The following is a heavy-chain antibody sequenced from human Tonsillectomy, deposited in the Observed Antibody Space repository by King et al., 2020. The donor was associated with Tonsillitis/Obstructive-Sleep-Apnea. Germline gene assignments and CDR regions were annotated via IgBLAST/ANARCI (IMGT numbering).Heavy chain of an antibody. Sequence: VQLVESGAEVKKPGASVKVSCQASGYTFTSYGISWVRQAPGQGLEWMGWISAYNGKTNYAQKPQGRGTMNTDTSTSTAYMELRSLRSDDTAVYYCAGGPHSGSYRPLYFDYWGQGTLVTVSS. V-gene: IGHV1-18*01. CDR2: ISAYNGKT. CDR1: GYTFTSYG. D-gene: IGHD1-26*01. CDR3: AGGPHSGSYRPLYFDY. J-gene: IGHJ4*02.